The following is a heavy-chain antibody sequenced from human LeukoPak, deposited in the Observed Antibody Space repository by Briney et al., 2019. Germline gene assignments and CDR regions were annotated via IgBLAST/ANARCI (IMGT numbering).Heavy chain of an antibody. J-gene: IGHJ4*02. CDR3: AKDIVVVVAATELGYFDY. CDR1: GFTFSSYA. CDR2: ISGSGGST. Sequence: GGSLRLSCAASGFTFSSYAMSWVRQAPGKGLEWVSAISGSGGSTYYADSVKGRFTISRDNSKNTLYLQMNSLRAADTAVYYCAKDIVVVVAATELGYFDYWGQGTLVTVSS. V-gene: IGHV3-23*01. D-gene: IGHD2-15*01.